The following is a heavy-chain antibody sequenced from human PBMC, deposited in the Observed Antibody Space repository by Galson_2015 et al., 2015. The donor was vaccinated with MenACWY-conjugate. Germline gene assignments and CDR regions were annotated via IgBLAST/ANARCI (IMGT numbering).Heavy chain of an antibody. D-gene: IGHD2-2*01. J-gene: IGHJ4*02. Sequence: SLRLSCAASGFTFGDYLMSWFRQAPGKGLEWVSFIRSKAYGGAPEYAESVKGRFTISRDDSQSIAYLQMNSLKTEDTAVYYCARGDHRYCSRPNCPFDNWGRGTLVTVSS. V-gene: IGHV3-49*03. CDR2: IRSKAYGGAP. CDR1: GFTFGDYL. CDR3: ARGDHRYCSRPNCPFDN.